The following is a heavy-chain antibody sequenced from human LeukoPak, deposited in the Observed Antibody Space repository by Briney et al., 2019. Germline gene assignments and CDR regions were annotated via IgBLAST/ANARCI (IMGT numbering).Heavy chain of an antibody. J-gene: IGHJ5*02. Sequence: SETLSLTCTVSGGSINSYYWSWIRQPPGKGLEWIGYTYYSGSTNYNPSLKSRVTISIDTSKNEFSLKLSSVTAADTAVYYCARGGSLWFGEKGFDPWGQGTLVTVSS. CDR3: ARGGSLWFGEKGFDP. V-gene: IGHV4-59*01. D-gene: IGHD3-10*01. CDR2: TYYSGST. CDR1: GGSINSYY.